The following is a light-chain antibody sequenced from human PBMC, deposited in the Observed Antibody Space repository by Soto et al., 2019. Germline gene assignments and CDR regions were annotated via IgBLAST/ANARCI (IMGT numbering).Light chain of an antibody. J-gene: IGKJ1*01. CDR1: QSISSW. CDR2: KAS. CDR3: QQYNSNSRA. V-gene: IGKV1-5*03. Sequence: DIQMTQSPSTLSASVGDRVTITCRASQSISSWLAWYQQKPGKAPKLLIYKASSLESGVPSRFSGSGSGTEFTLTISSLQPDDFATYYCQQYNSNSRAFGQGTNVDI.